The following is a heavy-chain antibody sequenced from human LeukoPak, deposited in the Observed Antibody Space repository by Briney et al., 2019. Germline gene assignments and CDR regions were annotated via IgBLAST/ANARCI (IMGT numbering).Heavy chain of an antibody. J-gene: IGHJ4*02. Sequence: GRSLRLSCAASGFTFDDYAMHWVRQAPGKGLEWVSGITWNSGSIGYADSVKGRFTISRDNAKNSLYLQMHSLRAEDMAFYYCAKGMYSSSTQHFDYWGQGTLVTVSS. D-gene: IGHD6-6*01. CDR2: ITWNSGSI. CDR1: GFTFDDYA. V-gene: IGHV3-9*03. CDR3: AKGMYSSSTQHFDY.